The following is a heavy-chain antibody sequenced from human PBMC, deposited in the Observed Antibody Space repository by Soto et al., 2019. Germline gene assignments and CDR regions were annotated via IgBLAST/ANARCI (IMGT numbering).Heavy chain of an antibody. V-gene: IGHV4-39*01. J-gene: IGHJ4*01. CDR1: GGSISSGPYY. D-gene: IGHD2-21*01. Sequence: SETLSLTCSVSGGSISSGPYYWGWVRQAPGKGLEWIGSVSYSGSTYYNPSLASRVTISSDTSQNQFSLKLNSVTAADTALYYCARQASNSVEEVSHLDHWGQGSLVTVAS. CDR3: ARQASNSVEEVSHLDH. CDR2: VSYSGST.